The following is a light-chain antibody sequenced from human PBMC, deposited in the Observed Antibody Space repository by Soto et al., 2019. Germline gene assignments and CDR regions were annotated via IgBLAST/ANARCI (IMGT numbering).Light chain of an antibody. CDR2: GAS. CDR3: QQYNNWPLT. Sequence: EIVMTQSPATLSMSPGERATLSCRASQSVNSNLAWYQQKPGQAPRLLLYGASTRATDIPASFSGSGSGTEFTLTISSLQSEDFAVYYCQQYNNWPLTFGPGTKVDIK. V-gene: IGKV3-15*01. J-gene: IGKJ3*01. CDR1: QSVNSN.